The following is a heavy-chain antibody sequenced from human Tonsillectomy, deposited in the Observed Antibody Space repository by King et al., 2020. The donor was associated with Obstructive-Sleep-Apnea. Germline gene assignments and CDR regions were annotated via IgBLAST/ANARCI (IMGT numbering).Heavy chain of an antibody. Sequence: VQLQESGPGLVKPSQTLSLTCTVSGGSISSGGYYWSWIRQHPGKGLEWIGYIYYSGSTYYNPSLKSRVTISVETSKNQFSLKLSSVTAGDTAVYYCARFRSGYCYGRRFDYWGQGTLVTVSS. CDR1: GGSISSGGYY. CDR2: IYYSGST. D-gene: IGHD5-18*01. CDR3: ARFRSGYCYGRRFDY. V-gene: IGHV4-31*03. J-gene: IGHJ4*02.